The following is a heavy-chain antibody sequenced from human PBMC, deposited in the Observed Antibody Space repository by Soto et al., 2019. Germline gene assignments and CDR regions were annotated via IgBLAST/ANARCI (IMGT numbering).Heavy chain of an antibody. CDR3: ALANAGYCSSTSCYPYADY. CDR2: IIPIFGTA. D-gene: IGHD2-2*01. J-gene: IGHJ4*02. CDR1: GGTFSSYA. V-gene: IGHV1-69*06. Sequence: QVQLVQSGAEVKKPGSSEKVSCKASGGTFSSYAISWVRQAPGQGLEWMGGIIPIFGTANYAQKFQGRVTITADKSTSTAYMELSSLRSEDTAVYYCALANAGYCSSTSCYPYADYWGQGTLVTVSS.